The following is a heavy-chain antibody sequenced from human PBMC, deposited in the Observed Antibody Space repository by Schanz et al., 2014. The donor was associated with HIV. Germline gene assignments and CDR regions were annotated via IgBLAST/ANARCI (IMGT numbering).Heavy chain of an antibody. Sequence: QVQLVQSGAEVKKPGASVKVSCKASGYTFSGHYLHWVRQAPGQGLEWMGWINPNSGGTNYAQKFQGRVTMTRDTSIRTAYMELSRLRSDDTAVYYCARNIAVAGTRDVYYIDYWGQGTLVTVSS. J-gene: IGHJ4*02. CDR3: ARNIAVAGTRDVYYIDY. D-gene: IGHD6-19*01. CDR1: GYTFSGHY. CDR2: INPNSGGT. V-gene: IGHV1-2*02.